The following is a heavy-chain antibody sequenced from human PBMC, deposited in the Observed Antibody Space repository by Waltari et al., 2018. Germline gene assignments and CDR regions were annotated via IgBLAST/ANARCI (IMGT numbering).Heavy chain of an antibody. CDR2: ISVSGGST. CDR3: AKGGYSYGSRLDS. D-gene: IGHD5-18*01. Sequence: EVQLLESGGGLVQPGGSLRLSCAASGFTFSSYAMSWVRPAPGKGLEWVSAISVSGGSTYYADSVKGRFTISRDNSKNTLYLQMNSLRADDTAVYYCAKGGYSYGSRLDSWGQGTLVTVSS. J-gene: IGHJ5*02. V-gene: IGHV3-23*01. CDR1: GFTFSSYA.